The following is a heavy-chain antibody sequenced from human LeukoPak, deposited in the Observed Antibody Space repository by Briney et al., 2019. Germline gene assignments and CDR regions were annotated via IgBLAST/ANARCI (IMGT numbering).Heavy chain of an antibody. CDR2: MNNDGSGT. CDR1: GLTLSNFW. J-gene: IGHJ2*01. CDR3: AREIMVSREWYFDL. D-gene: IGHD2-21*01. Sequence: GGSLRLSCAASGLTLSNFWMHWVRQAPGKGLVWVSRMNNDGSGTTYADSVRGRFTISRDNAKNTLYLQMNSLRVEDTAVYFCAREIMVSREWYFDLWGRGTLVTVAS. V-gene: IGHV3-74*01.